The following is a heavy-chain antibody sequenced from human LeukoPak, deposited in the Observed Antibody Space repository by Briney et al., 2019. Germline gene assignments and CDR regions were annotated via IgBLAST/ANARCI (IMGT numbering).Heavy chain of an antibody. CDR3: ARETGVVAVAGTILNWFDP. J-gene: IGHJ5*02. Sequence: GASVKVSCKASGYTFTGYYMHWVRQAPGQGLEWMGWINPNSGGTNYEQKFRGRVTMTRDTSISTAYMELSRLRSDDTAVYYCARETGVVAVAGTILNWFDPWGEGTLVTVSS. CDR2: INPNSGGT. D-gene: IGHD6-19*01. CDR1: GYTFTGYY. V-gene: IGHV1-2*02.